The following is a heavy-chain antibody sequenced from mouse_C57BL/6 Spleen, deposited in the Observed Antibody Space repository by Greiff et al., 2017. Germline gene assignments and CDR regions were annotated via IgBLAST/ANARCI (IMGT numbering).Heavy chain of an antibody. CDR1: GFNIKDDY. V-gene: IGHV14-4*01. CDR3: TSGYD. J-gene: IGHJ3*01. D-gene: IGHD3-2*02. CDR2: IDPENGAT. Sequence: EVQRVASGAELVRPGASVKLSCTASGFNIKDDYMHWVKQRPEQGLEGIGWIDPENGATEYASKFQGKATITADTSSNTAYLQLSSLASEDTAVYYGTSGYDWGQGTLVTVAA.